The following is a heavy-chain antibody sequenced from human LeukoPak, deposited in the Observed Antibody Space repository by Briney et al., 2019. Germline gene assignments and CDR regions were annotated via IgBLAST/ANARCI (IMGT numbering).Heavy chain of an antibody. CDR2: IYSGGNT. D-gene: IGHD4-17*01. CDR1: GFTVSINY. J-gene: IGHJ4*02. V-gene: IGHV3-53*01. Sequence: GGSLRLSCAASGFTVSINYMSWVRQAPGKGLEWVSVIYSGGNTYYADSVKGRFTISRDNSKNTLHLQMNSLRAEDTAVYYCAKAGTTVTTLFDYWGLGTLVTVSS. CDR3: AKAGTTVTTLFDY.